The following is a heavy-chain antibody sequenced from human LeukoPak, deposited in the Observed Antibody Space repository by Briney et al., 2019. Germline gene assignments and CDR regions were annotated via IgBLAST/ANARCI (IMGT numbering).Heavy chain of an antibody. Sequence: PGGSLRLSCAASGFTFSSYSMNWVRQAPGKGLEWVSSISSSSSYIYYADSVKGRFTISRDNAKNSLYLQMNSLRAEDTAVYYCASVYGDQPTDAFDIWGQGTMVTVSS. D-gene: IGHD4-17*01. CDR2: ISSSSSYI. J-gene: IGHJ3*02. V-gene: IGHV3-21*04. CDR3: ASVYGDQPTDAFDI. CDR1: GFTFSSYS.